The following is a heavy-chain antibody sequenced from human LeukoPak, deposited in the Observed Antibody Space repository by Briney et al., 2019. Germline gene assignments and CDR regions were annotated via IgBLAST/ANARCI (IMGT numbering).Heavy chain of an antibody. CDR2: ISGNNDNP. V-gene: IGHV1-18*01. CDR1: GFTFSNFG. D-gene: IGHD2-2*01. Sequence: GSLKVSCKASGFTFSNFGIHWVRQAPGKGLEWMGWISGNNDNPNYGQKFQGRFTVTTDSSTSTAYMELRNLRFDDTAVYYCARDGTSTDDYWGQGTLVTVSS. CDR3: ARDGTSTDDY. J-gene: IGHJ4*02.